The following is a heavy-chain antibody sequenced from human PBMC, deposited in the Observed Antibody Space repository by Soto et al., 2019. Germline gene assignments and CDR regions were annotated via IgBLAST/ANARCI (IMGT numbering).Heavy chain of an antibody. V-gene: IGHV1-18*04. Sequence: QLQLVQSGAEVERPGASVRVSCKAYGYPFSKYGISWIRQAPGQGLEWMGWIKPDNGDTNYAQKFQGRVTMTTDTPSNSAYMELRSLRSDDTAVYYCATSYNSGFDPWGQVTLVSVSS. CDR1: GYPFSKYG. CDR3: ATSYNSGFDP. J-gene: IGHJ5*02. D-gene: IGHD1-1*01. CDR2: IKPDNGDT.